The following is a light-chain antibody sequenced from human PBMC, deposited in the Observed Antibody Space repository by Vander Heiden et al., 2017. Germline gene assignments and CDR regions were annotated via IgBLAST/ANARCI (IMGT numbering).Light chain of an antibody. V-gene: IGKV3-15*01. J-gene: IGKJ2*01. CDR1: QSVSSN. CDR3: QQEDNWPYT. Sequence: EIVMTQSPATLSVSPGERATLSCRASQSVSSNLAWYQQKPGQAPRLFMYGASSRATGIPARFSGSGSGTEFTLTISSLQSEDFAVYYCQQEDNWPYTFGQGTKLEI. CDR2: GAS.